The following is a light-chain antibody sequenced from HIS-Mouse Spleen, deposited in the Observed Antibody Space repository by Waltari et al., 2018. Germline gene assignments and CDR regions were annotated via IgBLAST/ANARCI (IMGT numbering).Light chain of an antibody. J-gene: IGLJ1*01. CDR1: SSDVGSYHP. CDR3: SSYTSSSTD. V-gene: IGLV2-18*02. CDR2: EVS. Sequence: QSALTQPPPVSGSPGQSVTLPCTGTSSDVGSYHPVSWYQQPPGTAPKLMIYEVSNRPSGVPDRFSGSKSGNTASLTISGLQAEDEADYYCSSYTSSSTDFGTGTKVTVL.